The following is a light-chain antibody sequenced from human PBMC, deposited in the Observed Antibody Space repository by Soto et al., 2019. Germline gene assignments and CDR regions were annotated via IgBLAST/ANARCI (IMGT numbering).Light chain of an antibody. J-gene: IGKJ3*01. CDR1: RSILSSSNNKNF. V-gene: IGKV4-1*01. Sequence: DIVMTQSPDSLALSLGERATINCKSSRSILSSSNNKNFLAWYQQKPGQPPRLLIYWASTRESGVPDRFSGSGSWTDFTLTISSLQAEEVAVYYCQQYYSSPFTFGPGTKVDIK. CDR3: QQYYSSPFT. CDR2: WAS.